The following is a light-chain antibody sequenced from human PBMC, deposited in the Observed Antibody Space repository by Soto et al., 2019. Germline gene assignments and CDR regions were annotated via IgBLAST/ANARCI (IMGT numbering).Light chain of an antibody. Sequence: QSVLTQPPSASGTPGQRVTISCSGSSSTIGSNTVNWYQQLPGTAPKLLIYSDNQRPSGVPDRFSGSKSGTSASLAINGLQSEDEADYYCAAWDDSLNGLLFGGGTKVTVL. CDR1: SSTIGSNT. V-gene: IGLV1-44*01. CDR2: SDN. J-gene: IGLJ2*01. CDR3: AAWDDSLNGLL.